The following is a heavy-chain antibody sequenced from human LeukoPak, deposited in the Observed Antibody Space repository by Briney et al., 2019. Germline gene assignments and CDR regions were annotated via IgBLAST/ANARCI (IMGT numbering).Heavy chain of an antibody. V-gene: IGHV1-69*13. J-gene: IGHJ6*03. CDR1: GGTCSSYA. CDR2: IIPIFGTA. CDR3: ARDSYMDV. Sequence: SVKVSCKASGGTCSSYAISWVRQAPGQGLEWMGGIIPIFGTANYAQKFQGRVTITADESTSTVYMELSRLRSEDTAVYYCARDSYMDVWGKGTTVTVSS.